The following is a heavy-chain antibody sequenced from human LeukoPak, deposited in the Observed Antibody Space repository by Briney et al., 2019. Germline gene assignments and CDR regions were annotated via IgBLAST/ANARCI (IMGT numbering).Heavy chain of an antibody. CDR1: GYSITRGYD. J-gene: IGHJ6*03. D-gene: IGHD2-21*01. V-gene: IGHV4-38-2*02. CDR2: IHHSGVT. Sequence: SETLSLTCTVSGYSITRGYDWGWIRQPPGKGPEWIGSIHHSGVTYFNPSLKSRVTLSVDTSKNQISLKLSSVTAADTAVYYCARDYIPHPMDAWGIGTTVTVSS. CDR3: ARDYIPHPMDA.